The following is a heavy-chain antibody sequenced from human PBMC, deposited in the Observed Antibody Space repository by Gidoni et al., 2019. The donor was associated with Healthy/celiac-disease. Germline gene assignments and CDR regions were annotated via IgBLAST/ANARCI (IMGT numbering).Heavy chain of an antibody. V-gene: IGHV3-30*14. CDR3: ARGKTYYDILTGCCAFDI. Sequence: QVQLVASGGGVVQPGRSLRLSWAASAFTFSSYAMHWVRQAPGKGLGVVAVISDDGSNKYYAASVKGRFTISRDNSKNTLYLQMNSLRAEDTAVYYCARGKTYYDILTGCCAFDIWGQGTMVTVSS. J-gene: IGHJ3*02. CDR2: ISDDGSNK. CDR1: AFTFSSYA. D-gene: IGHD3-9*01.